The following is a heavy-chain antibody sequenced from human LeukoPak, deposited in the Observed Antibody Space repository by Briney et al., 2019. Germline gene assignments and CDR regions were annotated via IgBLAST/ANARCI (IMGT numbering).Heavy chain of an antibody. CDR3: ARDRYYYGSGSYNGGDY. CDR2: ISSSSSYI. D-gene: IGHD3-10*01. J-gene: IGHJ4*02. Sequence: GGSLRLSCAASGFTFSSYSMNWVRQAPGKGLEWVSSISSSSSYIYYADSVKGRFTISRDNAKNSLYLQMNSLRAEDTAVYYCARDRYYYGSGSYNGGDYWGQGTLVTVSS. CDR1: GFTFSSYS. V-gene: IGHV3-21*01.